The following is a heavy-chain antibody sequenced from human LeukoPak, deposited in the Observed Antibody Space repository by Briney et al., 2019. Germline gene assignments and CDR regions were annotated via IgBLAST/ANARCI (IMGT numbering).Heavy chain of an antibody. D-gene: IGHD2-2*01. CDR2: IIPIFGTA. Sequence: GASVKVSCKASGGTFSSYAISWVRQAPGQGLEWMGGIIPIFGTANYAQKFQGRVTITADESTSTAYMELSSLRSEDTAVYYCARHYCSSTSCALDYWGQGTLVTVSS. CDR1: GGTFSSYA. J-gene: IGHJ4*02. V-gene: IGHV1-69*01. CDR3: ARHYCSSTSCALDY.